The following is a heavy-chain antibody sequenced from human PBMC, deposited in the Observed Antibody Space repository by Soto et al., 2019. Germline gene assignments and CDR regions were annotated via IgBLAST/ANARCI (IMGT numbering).Heavy chain of an antibody. CDR1: GGSISSSSYY. Sequence: SVTLPLTCTVSGGSISSSSYYWGWIRPPPGKGLEWIGNVYYGGSTYYNPSLKSRVTISVETSKSQFSLKLSSVTAADTAVYYCAGGDYYHSSGYYFYYYTMDVWGQGTTVTVSS. J-gene: IGHJ6*02. D-gene: IGHD3-22*01. CDR3: AGGDYYHSSGYYFYYYTMDV. CDR2: VYYGGST. V-gene: IGHV4-39*01.